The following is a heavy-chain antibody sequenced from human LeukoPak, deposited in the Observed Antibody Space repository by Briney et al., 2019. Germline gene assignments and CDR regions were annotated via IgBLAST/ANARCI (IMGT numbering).Heavy chain of an antibody. CDR3: TKDPNGDYVGAFDF. D-gene: IGHD4-17*01. J-gene: IGHJ3*01. CDR2: IYSGGST. V-gene: IGHV3-66*01. CDR1: GFTVSSNY. Sequence: GGSLRPSCAASGFTVSSNYMSWVRQAPGKGLEWVSVIYSGGSTYYADSVKGRFTISRDNSKSTLFLQMNSLRAKDTAVYYCTKDPNGDYVGAFDFWGQGTMITVSS.